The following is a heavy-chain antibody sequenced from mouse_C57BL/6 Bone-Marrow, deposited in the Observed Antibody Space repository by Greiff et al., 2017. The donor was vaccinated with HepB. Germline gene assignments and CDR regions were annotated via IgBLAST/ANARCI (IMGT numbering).Heavy chain of an antibody. V-gene: IGHV14-4*01. Sequence: EVKLQESGAELVRPGASVKLSCTASGFNIKDDYMHWVKQRPEQGLEWIGWIDPENGDTEYASKFQGKATITADTSSNTAYLQLSSLTSEDTAVYYCTTWVDYSNYGFAYWGQGTLVTVSA. CDR1: GFNIKDDY. J-gene: IGHJ3*01. CDR2: IDPENGDT. D-gene: IGHD2-5*01. CDR3: TTWVDYSNYGFAY.